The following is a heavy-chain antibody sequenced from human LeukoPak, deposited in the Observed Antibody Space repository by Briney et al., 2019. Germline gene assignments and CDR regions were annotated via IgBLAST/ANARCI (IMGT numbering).Heavy chain of an antibody. J-gene: IGHJ4*02. V-gene: IGHV4-59*12. CDR2: IYYSGST. Sequence: SETLSLTCNVSGGSISTFYWGWIRQPPGKGLDWIGYIYYSGSTKYNPSLKSRVTMSVDTSKNQFSLKLSSVTAADTAVYYCARFCYGDYCFDYWGQGTLVTVSS. CDR1: GGSISTFY. D-gene: IGHD4-17*01. CDR3: ARFCYGDYCFDY.